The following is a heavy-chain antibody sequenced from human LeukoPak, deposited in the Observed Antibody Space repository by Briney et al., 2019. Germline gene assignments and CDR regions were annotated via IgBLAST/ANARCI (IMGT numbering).Heavy chain of an antibody. Sequence: PGGSLRLSCAASGFTFSSYWMNWVRQAPGKGLEWVATIKQDGRDKYYVGSVKGRFTISRVDAKNSLYLQMNSLRVEDTAVYHCVRYFTAVAPTLRLDYWGQGTLVTVSS. CDR1: GFTFSSYW. V-gene: IGHV3-7*03. J-gene: IGHJ4*02. CDR3: VRYFTAVAPTLRLDY. D-gene: IGHD6-19*01. CDR2: IKQDGRDK.